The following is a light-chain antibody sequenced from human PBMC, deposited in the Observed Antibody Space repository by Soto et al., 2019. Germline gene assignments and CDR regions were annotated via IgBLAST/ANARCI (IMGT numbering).Light chain of an antibody. Sequence: QSVLTQPASVSGSPGQSITISCTGTSSDIGSYHLVSWYQHHSGKAPKLIIYKVSQWPSGVSDRFSASKSGSTASLTISGLQAEDEADYYCCSYAGSNWGYVFGTGTEVTVL. CDR3: CSYAGSNWGYV. CDR2: KVS. J-gene: IGLJ1*01. CDR1: SSDIGSYHL. V-gene: IGLV2-23*02.